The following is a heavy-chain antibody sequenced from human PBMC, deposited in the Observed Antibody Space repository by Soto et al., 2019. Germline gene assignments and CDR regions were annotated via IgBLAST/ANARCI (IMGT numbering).Heavy chain of an antibody. CDR3: ARERAIHSCYGFWFDP. D-gene: IGHD5-12*01. J-gene: IGHJ5*02. CDR1: GFTFSSYG. V-gene: IGHV3-33*01. CDR2: IWYDGSNK. Sequence: QVQLVESGGGVVQPGRSLRLSCAASGFTFSSYGMHWVRQAPGKGLEWVAVIWYDGSNKYYADSVKGRFTISRDNSKNTLYLQMNSLRAEDTAVYYGARERAIHSCYGFWFDPWGQGTLVTVSS.